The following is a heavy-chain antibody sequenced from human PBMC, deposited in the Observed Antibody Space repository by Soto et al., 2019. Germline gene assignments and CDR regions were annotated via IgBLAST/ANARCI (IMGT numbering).Heavy chain of an antibody. Sequence: GGSLRLSCVVSGFTFSTYWMSWVRQAPGKGLEWVANIKEDGSEKYYLDSVKGRFTISRDNAKNSLYLQMNSLRADDTAIYYCTRVLLGGYYGSDFDFWGQGTQVTVSS. CDR1: GFTFSTYW. J-gene: IGHJ4*02. D-gene: IGHD1-26*01. CDR3: TRVLLGGYYGSDFDF. CDR2: IKEDGSEK. V-gene: IGHV3-7*01.